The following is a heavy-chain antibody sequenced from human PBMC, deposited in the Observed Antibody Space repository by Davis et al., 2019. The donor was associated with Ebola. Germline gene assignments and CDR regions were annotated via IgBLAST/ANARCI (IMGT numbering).Heavy chain of an antibody. J-gene: IGHJ4*02. Sequence: PSETLSLTCTVSGGSISSGDYYWSWIRQPPGKGLEWIVEINHRGSTTHNPSLNGRVTISVATSKNQFSLNLRSVTAGESAVYFCARGSYTVNNYYFDYWGQGALVTVSS. CDR2: INHRGST. CDR3: ARGSYTVNNYYFDY. D-gene: IGHD1/OR15-1a*01. CDR1: GGSISSGDYY. V-gene: IGHV4-30-4*01.